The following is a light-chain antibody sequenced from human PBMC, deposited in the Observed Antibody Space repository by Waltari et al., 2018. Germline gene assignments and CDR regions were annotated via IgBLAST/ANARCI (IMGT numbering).Light chain of an antibody. Sequence: QSVLTQPPSASGTPGQRVTISCSGRSSNIGSNTVNWYQQPPGTAPKLLIYSNNQRPSGVPARFSGSKSGTSASLAISGLQSEDEADYYCAAWDDSLNGVFGGGTKLTVL. CDR1: SSNIGSNT. CDR2: SNN. J-gene: IGLJ3*02. CDR3: AAWDDSLNGV. V-gene: IGLV1-44*01.